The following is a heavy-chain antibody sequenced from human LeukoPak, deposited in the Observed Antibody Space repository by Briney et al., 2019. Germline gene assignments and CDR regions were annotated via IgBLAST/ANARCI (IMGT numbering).Heavy chain of an antibody. CDR2: IYYSGST. D-gene: IGHD3-10*01. CDR3: ARGSGYYYGSGSYWMAARGYYGMDV. CDR1: GGSISSSSYY. Sequence: PSETLSLTCTVSGGSISSSSYYWGWIRQPPGKGLEWIGSIYYSGSTYYNPSLKSRVTISVDTSKNQFSLKLSSVTAADTAVYYCARGSGYYYGSGSYWMAARGYYGMDVWGQGTTVTVSS. V-gene: IGHV4-39*01. J-gene: IGHJ6*02.